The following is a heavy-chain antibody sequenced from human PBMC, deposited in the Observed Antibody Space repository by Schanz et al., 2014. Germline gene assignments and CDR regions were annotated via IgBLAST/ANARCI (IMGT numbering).Heavy chain of an antibody. CDR2: ISYDGSNK. D-gene: IGHD1-26*01. V-gene: IGHV3-30*03. J-gene: IGHJ4*02. CDR3: ASMSDSGSFDS. Sequence: QVQLVESGGGVVQPGGSLRLSCAASGFTFSNYGIHWVRQAPGKGLEWVAVISYDGSNKYYADSVKGRFTISRDNSKNTLYLQMNSLRAEDTAVYYCASMSDSGSFDSWGQGTLVTVSS. CDR1: GFTFSNYG.